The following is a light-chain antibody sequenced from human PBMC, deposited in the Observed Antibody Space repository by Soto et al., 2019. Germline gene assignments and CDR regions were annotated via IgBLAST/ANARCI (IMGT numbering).Light chain of an antibody. CDR3: SSYTSSSTRV. J-gene: IGLJ1*01. CDR1: SNDVGGYNY. Sequence: QSVLTQPASVSGSPGQSITISCTGSSNDVGGYNYVSWYQQHPGKVPKLMIYDVSDRPSGVSNRFSGSKSGNTASLTISGLQAEDEADYYCSSYTSSSTRVFGTGTKLTVL. V-gene: IGLV2-14*01. CDR2: DVS.